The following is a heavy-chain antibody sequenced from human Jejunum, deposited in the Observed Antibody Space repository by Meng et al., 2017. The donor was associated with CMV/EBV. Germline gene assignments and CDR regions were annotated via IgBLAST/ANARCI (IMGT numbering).Heavy chain of an antibody. Sequence: YGMHWVRQTPGKGLEWVAFIRYDGSINYYADSVKGRFTISRDNSENTLYLQMNSLRAEDTAIYYCAKSPRYCSSTTCYEGGYFDYWGQGTRVTVSS. CDR3: AKSPRYCSSTTCYEGGYFDY. D-gene: IGHD2-2*01. J-gene: IGHJ4*02. CDR2: IRYDGSIN. CDR1: YG. V-gene: IGHV3-30*02.